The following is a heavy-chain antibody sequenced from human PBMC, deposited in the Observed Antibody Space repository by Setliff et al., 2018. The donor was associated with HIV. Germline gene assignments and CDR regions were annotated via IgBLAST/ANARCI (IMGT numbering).Heavy chain of an antibody. J-gene: IGHJ5*02. CDR3: VRGHCNSDKCWYTWFDP. D-gene: IGHD2-2*01. CDR1: GYTFTSYY. CDR2: INPNSGGT. V-gene: IGHV1-2*02. Sequence: ASVKVSCKASGYTFTSYYMHWVRQAPGQGLEWMGWINPNSGGTNYAQKFQGRVTMTRDTSISTAFMDLSRLRSDDTAVYYCVRGHCNSDKCWYTWFDPWGQGTLVTVSS.